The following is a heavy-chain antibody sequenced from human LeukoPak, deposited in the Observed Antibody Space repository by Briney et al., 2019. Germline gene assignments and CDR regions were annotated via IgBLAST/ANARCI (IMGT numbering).Heavy chain of an antibody. J-gene: IGHJ3*02. D-gene: IGHD4-17*01. CDR1: GYTFTSYD. Sequence: ASVKVSCKASGYTFTSYDINWVRQAPGQGLEWMGWMNPNSGNTGYAQKFQGRVTMTRNTSISTAYMELSSLRSEDTAVYYCARSGLRSDAFDIWGQGTMVTVSS. CDR3: ARSGLRSDAFDI. V-gene: IGHV1-8*01. CDR2: MNPNSGNT.